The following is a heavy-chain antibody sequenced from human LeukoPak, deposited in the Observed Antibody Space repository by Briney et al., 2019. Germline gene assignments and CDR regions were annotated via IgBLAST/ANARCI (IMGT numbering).Heavy chain of an antibody. J-gene: IGHJ6*02. V-gene: IGHV3-30*18. CDR1: GFTFSSYG. CDR2: ISYDGSNK. D-gene: IGHD1-26*01. CDR3: AKDPHYSGSLNYYYYGMDV. Sequence: PGGSLRLSCAASGFTFSSYGMHWVRQAPGKRLEWVAVISYDGSNKYYADSVKGRFTISRDNSKNTLYLQMNSLRAEDTAVYYCAKDPHYSGSLNYYYYGMDVWGQGTTVTVSS.